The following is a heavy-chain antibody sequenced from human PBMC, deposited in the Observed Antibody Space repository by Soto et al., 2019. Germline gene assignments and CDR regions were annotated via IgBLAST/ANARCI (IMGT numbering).Heavy chain of an antibody. CDR1: GFTFDDHA. Sequence: EVHLVESGGGLVKPGESLRLSCAASGFTFDDHAMHWVRQAPGKGLEWVSLITRDGGSTYYADSVMGRFTISRDNSKNSLYLQMNSLRTEDTAVYYCAKDGGYSASWYGYCDYWGQGTLVTVSS. CDR3: AKDGGYSASWYGYCDY. V-gene: IGHV3-43*02. J-gene: IGHJ4*02. D-gene: IGHD6-13*01. CDR2: ITRDGGST.